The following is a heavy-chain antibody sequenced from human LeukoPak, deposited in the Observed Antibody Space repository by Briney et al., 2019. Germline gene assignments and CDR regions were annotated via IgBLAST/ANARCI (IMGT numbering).Heavy chain of an antibody. J-gene: IGHJ4*02. CDR3: ARAKWFGELLWFDY. V-gene: IGHV4-61*02. CDR1: GGSISSGSYY. D-gene: IGHD3-10*01. CDR2: IYTRGST. Sequence: PSETLSLTCTVSGGSISSGSYYWSWIRQPAGKGLEWIGRIYTRGSTNYSPSLKSRVTISVDTSKNQFSLKLSSVTAADTAVYYCARAKWFGELLWFDYWGQGTLVTVSS.